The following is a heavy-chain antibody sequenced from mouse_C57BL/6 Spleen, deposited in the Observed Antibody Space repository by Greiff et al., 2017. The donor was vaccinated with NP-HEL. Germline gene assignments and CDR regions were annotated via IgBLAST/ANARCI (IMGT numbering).Heavy chain of an antibody. V-gene: IGHV1-80*01. D-gene: IGHD3-3*01. CDR3: ARRGDYDAMDY. J-gene: IGHJ4*01. Sequence: VQRVESGAELVKPGASLKISCKASGYAFSSYWMNWVKQRPGKGLEWIGQIYPGDGDTNYNGKFKGKATLTADKSSSTAYMQLSSLTSEDSAVYFCARRGDYDAMDYWGQGTSVTVSS. CDR1: GYAFSSYW. CDR2: IYPGDGDT.